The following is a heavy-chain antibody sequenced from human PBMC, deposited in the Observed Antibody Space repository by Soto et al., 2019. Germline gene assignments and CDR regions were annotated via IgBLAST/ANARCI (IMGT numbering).Heavy chain of an antibody. V-gene: IGHV4-59*01. CDR1: GGSISSYY. CDR3: AREGNTVDSYDYYGRDV. Sequence: QVQLQESGPGLVKPSETLSLTCTVSGGSISSYYWCWIRQPPGQGLELIGYIYYSGSTNYNPSLMCRVQLPVDTSKIQFSLKLSSVTAADTAVYYCAREGNTVDSYDYYGRDVWGQGPTVTVSS. D-gene: IGHD4-4*01. J-gene: IGHJ6*02. CDR2: IYYSGST.